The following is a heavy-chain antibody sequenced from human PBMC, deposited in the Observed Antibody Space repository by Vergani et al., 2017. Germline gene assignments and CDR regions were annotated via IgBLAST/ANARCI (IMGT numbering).Heavy chain of an antibody. CDR1: GSTFTTYG. J-gene: IGHJ4*02. CDR2: ISSGSSHI. D-gene: IGHD2-21*01. Sequence: EQLVESGGGVVQPGGSLRLSCTAASGSTFTTYGVHWVRQAPGKGLEWVSSISSGSSHIYYADSVKGRFTISRDNAKNSLYMQMNSLRAEDTAVYYCARDLSAYCGGDCYYFDYWGQGTLVTVSS. V-gene: IGHV3-21*01. CDR3: ARDLSAYCGGDCYYFDY.